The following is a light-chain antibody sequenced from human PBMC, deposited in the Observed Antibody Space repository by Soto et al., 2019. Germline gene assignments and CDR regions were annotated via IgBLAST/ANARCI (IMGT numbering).Light chain of an antibody. CDR1: QSISSR. Sequence: DIQMTQSPSTLSASVGDRVTITCRASQSISSRLAWYQQKPGKAPKFLVYDASNLESGVPSRFSGSGSGTEFTLTISSLQPDDFATYYCQQYKRYSKTFGQGTKVDIK. CDR3: QQYKRYSKT. V-gene: IGKV1-5*01. CDR2: DAS. J-gene: IGKJ1*01.